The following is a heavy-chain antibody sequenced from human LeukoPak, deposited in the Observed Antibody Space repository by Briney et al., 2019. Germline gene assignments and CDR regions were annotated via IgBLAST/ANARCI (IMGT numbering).Heavy chain of an antibody. CDR3: ARGSRGHYFDY. CDR1: GFTFSSYA. CDR2: ISSSSSYI. V-gene: IGHV3-21*01. J-gene: IGHJ4*02. Sequence: GGSLRLSCAASGFTFSSYAMSWVRQAPGKGLEWVSSISSSSSYIYYADSVKGRFTISRDNAKNSLYLQMNSLRAEDTAVYYCARGSRGHYFDYWGQGTLVTVSS. D-gene: IGHD3-10*01.